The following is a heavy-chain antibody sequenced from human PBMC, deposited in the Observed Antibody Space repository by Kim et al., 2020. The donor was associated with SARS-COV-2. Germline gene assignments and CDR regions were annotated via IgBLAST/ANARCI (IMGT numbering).Heavy chain of an antibody. CDR3: ASMGKQWLAGDY. Sequence: SETLSLTCTVSGYSISSGYYWGWIRQPPGKGLEWIGSIYHSGSTYYNPSLKSRVTISVDTSKNQFSLKLSSVTAADTAVYYCASMGKQWLAGDYWGQGTLVTVSS. D-gene: IGHD6-19*01. CDR2: IYHSGST. J-gene: IGHJ4*02. CDR1: GYSISSGYY. V-gene: IGHV4-38-2*02.